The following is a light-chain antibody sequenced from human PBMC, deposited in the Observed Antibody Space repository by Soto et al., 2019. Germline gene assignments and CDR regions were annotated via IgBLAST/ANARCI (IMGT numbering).Light chain of an antibody. CDR3: QKFNAVPT. CDR1: QAISNY. CDR2: AAS. J-gene: IGKJ4*01. V-gene: IGKV1-27*01. Sequence: DIQMTQSPSSLSASVGDRVTITCRASQAISNYLAWYQQKPGKVPTLLIYAASTLQSGVPSRFSGSGSGTEFTLTISSLQPEDAATYYCQKFNAVPTFGGGTKVEI.